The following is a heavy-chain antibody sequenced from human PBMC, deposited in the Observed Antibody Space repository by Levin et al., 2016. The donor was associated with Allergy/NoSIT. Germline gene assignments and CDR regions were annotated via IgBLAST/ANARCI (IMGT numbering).Heavy chain of an antibody. D-gene: IGHD2-21*01. CDR2: INHSGST. Sequence: SETLSLTCAVYGGSFSGYYWSWIRQPPGKGLEWIGEINHSGSTNYNPSLKSRVTISVDTSKNQFSLKLSSVTAADTAVYFCARVTCGGDACHSGWFDPWGQGARVTVSS. CDR1: GGSFSGYY. J-gene: IGHJ5*02. V-gene: IGHV4-34*01. CDR3: ARVTCGGDACHSGWFDP.